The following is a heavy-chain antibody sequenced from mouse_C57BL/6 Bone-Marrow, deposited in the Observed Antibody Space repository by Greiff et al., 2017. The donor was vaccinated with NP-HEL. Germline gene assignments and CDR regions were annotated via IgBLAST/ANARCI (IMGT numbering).Heavy chain of an antibody. V-gene: IGHV2-6-1*01. Sequence: QVQLQQSGPGLVAPSQSLSITCTVSGFSLTSYGVHWVRQPPGKGLEWLVVIWSDGSTTYNSALKSRLSISKDNSKSQVFLKMNSLQTDDTAMYYCARHYYDLLYAMDYWGQGTSVTVSS. CDR1: GFSLTSYG. D-gene: IGHD2-4*01. CDR3: ARHYYDLLYAMDY. CDR2: IWSDGST. J-gene: IGHJ4*01.